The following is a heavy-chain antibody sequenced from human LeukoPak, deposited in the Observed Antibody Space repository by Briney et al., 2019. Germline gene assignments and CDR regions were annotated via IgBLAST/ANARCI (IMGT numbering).Heavy chain of an antibody. CDR2: INRGGST. D-gene: IGHD3-3*01. CDR3: ARALDHYYGMDV. J-gene: IGHJ6*02. Sequence: SETLSLTCAVYGGSFSDYYWSWIRQSPGRGLEWIGEINRGGSTTYNPSLKSRVTISVDRSKNQFSLKLSSVTAADTAVYYCARALDHYYGMDVWGQGTTVTVSS. CDR1: GGSFSDYY. V-gene: IGHV4-34*01.